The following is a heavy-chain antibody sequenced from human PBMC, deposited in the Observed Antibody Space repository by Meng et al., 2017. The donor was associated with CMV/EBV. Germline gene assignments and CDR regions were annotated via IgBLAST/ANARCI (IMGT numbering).Heavy chain of an antibody. Sequence: GGSLRLSCAVYGESFSASYWSWIRQPPGKGLEWVSVIYSGGSTYYADSVKGRFTISRDNSKNTLYLQMNSLRAEDTAVYYCARDLKDPDYYYGMDVWGQGTTVTVSS. V-gene: IGHV3-53*01. CDR3: ARDLKDPDYYYGMDV. J-gene: IGHJ6*02. CDR2: IYSGGST. CDR1: GESFSASY.